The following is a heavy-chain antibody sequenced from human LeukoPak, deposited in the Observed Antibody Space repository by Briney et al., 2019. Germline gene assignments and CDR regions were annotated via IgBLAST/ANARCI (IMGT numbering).Heavy chain of an antibody. Sequence: PGGSLRLSCAASGFXVXSNYMSWVRQAPXXXXXWVSVIYSGGSTYYADSVKGRFTISRDNSKNTLYLQMNSLRAEDTAVYYCARDWSSGWQGTFYYYGMDVWGQGTTVTVSS. CDR1: GFXVXSNY. D-gene: IGHD6-19*01. CDR2: IYSGGST. V-gene: IGHV3-66*01. CDR3: ARDWSSGWQGTFYYYGMDV. J-gene: IGHJ6*02.